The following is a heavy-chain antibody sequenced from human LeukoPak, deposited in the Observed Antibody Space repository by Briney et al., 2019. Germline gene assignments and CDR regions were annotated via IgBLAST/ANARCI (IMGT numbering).Heavy chain of an antibody. Sequence: ASVKVSCKASGYTFTSYGISWVRQDPGHGLEWMGWINPNSGGTNYAQKFQGRVTMTRDTSISTAYMELSRLRSDDTAVYYCASLLHDYYDSSGYYRPFDYWGQGTLVTVSS. CDR3: ASLLHDYYDSSGYYRPFDY. CDR1: GYTFTSYG. CDR2: INPNSGGT. D-gene: IGHD3-22*01. J-gene: IGHJ4*02. V-gene: IGHV1-2*02.